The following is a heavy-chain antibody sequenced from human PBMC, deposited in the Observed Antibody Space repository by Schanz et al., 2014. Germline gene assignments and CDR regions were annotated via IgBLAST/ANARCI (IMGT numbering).Heavy chain of an antibody. CDR2: INSRSSTR. D-gene: IGHD3-22*01. J-gene: IGHJ4*02. Sequence: EVQLVESGGGLVQPGGSLRLSCAASGFTFNTYSMNWVRQAPGKGLEWVSYINSRSSTRYYADSVKGRFTISRDNAKNSLYLQMNSLRDEDTTVYYCVRSHSGSSAYSAFDYGGQGTLVTVSS. CDR3: VRSHSGSSAYSAFDY. V-gene: IGHV3-48*02. CDR1: GFTFNTYS.